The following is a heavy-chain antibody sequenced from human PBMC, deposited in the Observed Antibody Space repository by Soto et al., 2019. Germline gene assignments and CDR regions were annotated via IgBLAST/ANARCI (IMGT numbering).Heavy chain of an antibody. V-gene: IGHV3-23*04. Sequence: VQLVESGGGVVQPGRSLRLSCAASGFTFSSYAMSWVRQAPGKGLEWVSAISGSGGSTYYADSVKGRFTISRDNSKNTLYLQMNSLRAEDTAVYYCAKHTYSSGWYGLSDYWGQGTLVTVSS. CDR2: ISGSGGST. CDR3: AKHTYSSGWYGLSDY. J-gene: IGHJ4*02. CDR1: GFTFSSYA. D-gene: IGHD6-19*01.